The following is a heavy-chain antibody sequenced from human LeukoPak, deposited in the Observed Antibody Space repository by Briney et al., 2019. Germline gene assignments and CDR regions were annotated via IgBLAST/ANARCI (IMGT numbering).Heavy chain of an antibody. V-gene: IGHV3-64*01. Sequence: GGSLRLSCAASGFTFSSYAMHWVRQAPGKGLEYVSAISSDGDATYYANSVEGRFTISRDNSKNTLYLQMGSLRVEDMAVYYCARGGGYRGYGQDYWGQGTLVTVSS. CDR2: ISSDGDAT. D-gene: IGHD5-12*01. J-gene: IGHJ4*02. CDR1: GFTFSSYA. CDR3: ARGGGYRGYGQDY.